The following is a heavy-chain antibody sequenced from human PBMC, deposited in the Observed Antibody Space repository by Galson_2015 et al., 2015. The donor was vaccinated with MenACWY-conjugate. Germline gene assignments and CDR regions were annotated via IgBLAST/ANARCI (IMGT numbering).Heavy chain of an antibody. Sequence: SLRLSCAASGFTVSSNYMSWVRQAPGKGLEWVSAISGSGGSTYYADSVKGRFTISRDNSKNTLYLQMNSLRAEDTAVYYCAKEVYFWSGYPSFDYWGQGTLVTVSS. V-gene: IGHV3-23*01. CDR1: GFTVSSNY. CDR2: ISGSGGST. CDR3: AKEVYFWSGYPSFDY. D-gene: IGHD3-3*01. J-gene: IGHJ4*02.